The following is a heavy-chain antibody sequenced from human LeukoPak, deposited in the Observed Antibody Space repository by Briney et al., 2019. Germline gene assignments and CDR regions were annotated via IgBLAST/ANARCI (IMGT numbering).Heavy chain of an antibody. CDR1: GGSISSYY. Sequence: PSETLSLTCTVSGGSISSYYWSWIRQPAGKGLEWIGYIYYTGSTIYNPSLKSRVTISIDTSKNQFSLQLSSVTAADTAVYYCATISVAATGYNWFDPWGQGTLVTVSS. V-gene: IGHV4-59*08. CDR3: ATISVAATGYNWFDP. J-gene: IGHJ5*02. D-gene: IGHD6-19*01. CDR2: IYYTGST.